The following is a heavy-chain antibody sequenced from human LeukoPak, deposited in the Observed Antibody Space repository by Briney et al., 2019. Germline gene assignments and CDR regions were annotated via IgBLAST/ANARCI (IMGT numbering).Heavy chain of an antibody. CDR3: ARAYDTSGNLDY. CDR2: INPNSGAT. J-gene: IGHJ4*02. D-gene: IGHD3-22*01. V-gene: IGHV1-2*02. Sequence: ASVNVSCKASGYTFTGYYIHRVRQAPAQGLDWMGWINPNSGATYYAQNFQGRVTMTRDTSLSTAYMDLSRLRSDDTAVYYCARAYDTSGNLDYWGRGTLVTVSP. CDR1: GYTFTGYY.